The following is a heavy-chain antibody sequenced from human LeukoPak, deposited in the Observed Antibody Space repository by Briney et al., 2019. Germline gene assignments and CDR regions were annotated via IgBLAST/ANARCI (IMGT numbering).Heavy chain of an antibody. CDR2: IIPIFGTA. CDR1: GGTFSSYA. V-gene: IGHV1-69*05. CDR3: ARGYSSSWYGGGNWFDP. Sequence: SVKVSCKASGGTFSSYAISWVRQAPGQGLEWMGGIIPIFGTANYAQKFQGRVTITTDESTSTAYMELSSLRSEDTAVYYCARGYSSSWYGGGNWFDPWGQGTLVTVSS. D-gene: IGHD6-13*01. J-gene: IGHJ5*02.